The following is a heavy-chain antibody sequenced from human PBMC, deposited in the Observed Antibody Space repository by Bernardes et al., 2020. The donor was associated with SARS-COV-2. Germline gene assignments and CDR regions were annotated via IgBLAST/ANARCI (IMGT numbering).Heavy chain of an antibody. CDR1: GGSISSSTYY. Sequence: ETLSLTCTVSGGSISSSTYYWGWIRQSPGKGLEWIGSFYGSGTTYYNPSLQGRITKSVDTSKNQFSLRLSSVTAADTAVYYCVGSSCGVDCYIGGLRSWDYGMDVWGQGTTVTVSS. CDR2: FYGSGTT. V-gene: IGHV4-39*01. J-gene: IGHJ6*02. CDR3: VGSSCGVDCYIGGLRSWDYGMDV. D-gene: IGHD2-21*02.